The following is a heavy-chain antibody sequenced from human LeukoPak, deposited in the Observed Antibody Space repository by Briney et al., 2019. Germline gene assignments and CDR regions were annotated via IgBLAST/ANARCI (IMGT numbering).Heavy chain of an antibody. D-gene: IGHD3-3*01. J-gene: IGHJ5*02. Sequence: ALVKVSCKASGYTFTGYYMHWVRQAPGQGLEWMGWINPNSGGTNYAQKFQGRVTMTRDTSISTAYMELSRLRSDDTAVYYCARPESYDFWSGQTGFDPWGQGTLVTVPS. V-gene: IGHV1-2*02. CDR1: GYTFTGYY. CDR2: INPNSGGT. CDR3: ARPESYDFWSGQTGFDP.